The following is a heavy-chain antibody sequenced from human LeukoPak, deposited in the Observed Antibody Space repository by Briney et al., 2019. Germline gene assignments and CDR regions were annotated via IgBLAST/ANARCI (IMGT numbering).Heavy chain of an antibody. CDR1: GYTFTDYY. CDR2: INPYSGGT. D-gene: IGHD6-6*01. V-gene: IGHV1-2*02. CDR3: ARGSSTRVYYYYYMDV. J-gene: IGHJ6*03. Sequence: GASVKVSCKASGYTFTDYYMHWVRQAPGQGLEWMGWINPYSGGTNYEQKFQGRVTMTRDTSISTAYMEVSRVRFDDTAMYYCARGSSTRVYYYYYMDVWGKGTTVTVSS.